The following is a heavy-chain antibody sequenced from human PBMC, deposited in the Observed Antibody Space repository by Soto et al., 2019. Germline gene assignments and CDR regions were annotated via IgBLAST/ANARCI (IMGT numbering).Heavy chain of an antibody. D-gene: IGHD1-1*01. CDR1: GGTFNTXX. Sequence: QVQLVQSGAEVKKPGSSVKVSCKASGGTFNTXXISXVXXAXGXGLEWVGSFIPIFQTGDYSEKFQDRVTLAADESSGTAYMELRSXXXXXXXXXXXAXXXXXDXTFDXWGQGTPITVSS. CDR3: AXXXXXDXTFDX. V-gene: IGHV1-69*18. J-gene: IGHJ4*02. CDR2: FIPIFQTG.